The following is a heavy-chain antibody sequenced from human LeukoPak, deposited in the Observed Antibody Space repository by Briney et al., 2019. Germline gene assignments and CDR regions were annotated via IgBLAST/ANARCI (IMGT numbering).Heavy chain of an antibody. Sequence: KAGGSLRLSCAPSGFNFSDYYMSWIRQAPGKGLEWISYISSSGTTIYYADSVKGRFTISRDNSKNTLYLQMNSLRAEDTAVYYCAREIASSPGGMNDYWGQGTLVTVSS. CDR1: GFNFSDYY. J-gene: IGHJ4*02. CDR2: ISSSGTTI. CDR3: AREIASSPGGMNDY. V-gene: IGHV3-11*04. D-gene: IGHD2-21*01.